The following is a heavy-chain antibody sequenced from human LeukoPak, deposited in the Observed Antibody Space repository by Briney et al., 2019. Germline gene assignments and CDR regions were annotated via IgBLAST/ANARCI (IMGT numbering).Heavy chain of an antibody. CDR2: IYTSGST. D-gene: IGHD6-19*01. CDR3: ARSFSSGWFPFDY. Sequence: SETLSLTCTVSGGSISSYYWSWIRQPAGKGLEWIGRIYTSGSTNYNPSLKSRVTISVDTSKNQFSLKQNSVTAADTAVYYCARSFSSGWFPFDYWGQGTLVTVSS. CDR1: GGSISSYY. J-gene: IGHJ4*02. V-gene: IGHV4-4*07.